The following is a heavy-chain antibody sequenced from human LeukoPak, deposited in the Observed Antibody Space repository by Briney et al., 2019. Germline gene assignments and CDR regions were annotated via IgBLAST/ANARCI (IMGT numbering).Heavy chain of an antibody. CDR1: GYTFTGYY. CDR2: INSDSGGT. Sequence: GASVKVSCKASGYTFTGYYIDWVRQAPGQGLEWMGWINSDSGGTNYAQEFQGRVTMTRDTSTSTAYMELSSLRSDDTAFYYCARDTITVTTPYFDYWGQGTLVTVSS. CDR3: ARDTITVTTPYFDY. D-gene: IGHD4-17*01. J-gene: IGHJ4*02. V-gene: IGHV1-2*02.